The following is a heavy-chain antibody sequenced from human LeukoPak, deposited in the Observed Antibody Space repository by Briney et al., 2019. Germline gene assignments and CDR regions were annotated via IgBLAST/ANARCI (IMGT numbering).Heavy chain of an antibody. V-gene: IGHV4-39*07. Sequence: SETVSLTCTVSGGSISSSSYYWGWIRQPPGQGLEWIGSIYYSGSTYYNPSLKSRVTISVDTSKNQFSLKLSSVTAADTAVYYCATLDNYYDSPGGFQHWGQGTLVTVSS. D-gene: IGHD3-22*01. CDR1: GGSISSSSYY. CDR2: IYYSGST. CDR3: ATLDNYYDSPGGFQH. J-gene: IGHJ1*01.